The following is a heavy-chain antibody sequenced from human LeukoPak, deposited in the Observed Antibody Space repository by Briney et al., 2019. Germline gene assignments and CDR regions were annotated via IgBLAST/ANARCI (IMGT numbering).Heavy chain of an antibody. CDR3: ARASYGSGRGYYYYYMDV. V-gene: IGHV3-7*01. CDR2: IKQDGSEK. J-gene: IGHJ6*03. Sequence: GGSLRHSCAPSGFTFSSNWMSWVRQAPGKGLEWVANIKQDGSEKYYVDSVKSRFTISRDNAKNSLYLQMNSLRAEDTAVYYIARASYGSGRGYYYYYMDVWGKGTTVTV. CDR1: GFTFSSNW. D-gene: IGHD3-10*01.